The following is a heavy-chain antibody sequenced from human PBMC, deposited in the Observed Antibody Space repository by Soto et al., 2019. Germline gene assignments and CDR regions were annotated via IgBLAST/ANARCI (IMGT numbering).Heavy chain of an antibody. CDR2: VIPMSGTP. Sequence: QVQLVQSGAEVKKPGSSVKVSCKVSGGAFSSYALTWVRQAPGQGLEWMGGVIPMSGTPNYAQKFQGRVTITADESTTTAYMELSSLRSEDTAVYYCASSYGTSWYGDYCGQGTLVTVSS. J-gene: IGHJ4*02. V-gene: IGHV1-69*01. D-gene: IGHD6-13*01. CDR3: ASSYGTSWYGDY. CDR1: GGAFSSYA.